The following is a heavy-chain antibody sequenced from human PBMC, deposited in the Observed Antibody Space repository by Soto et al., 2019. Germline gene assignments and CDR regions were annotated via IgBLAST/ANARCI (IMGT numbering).Heavy chain of an antibody. CDR2: IYYSGST. CDR3: ARTPYYYDSSGYSNWFDP. D-gene: IGHD3-22*01. V-gene: IGHV4-31*03. J-gene: IGHJ5*02. CDR1: GGSISSGGYY. Sequence: SETLSLTCTVSGGSISSGGYYWSWIRQHPGKGLEWIGYIYYSGSTYYNPSLKSRVTISVDTSKNQFSLKLISVTAADTAVYYCARTPYYYDSSGYSNWFDPWGQGTLVTVSS.